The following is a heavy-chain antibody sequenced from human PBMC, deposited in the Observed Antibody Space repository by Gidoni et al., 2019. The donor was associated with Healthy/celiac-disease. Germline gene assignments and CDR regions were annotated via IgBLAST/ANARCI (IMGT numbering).Heavy chain of an antibody. D-gene: IGHD1-26*01. V-gene: IGHV1-3*01. CDR1: GYTFTSYA. Sequence: QVQLVQSGAEVKKPGASVKVSCKASGYTFTSYAMHWVRQAPGQRLEWMGWINAGNGNTKYSQKFQGRVTITRDTSASTAYMELSSLRSEDTAVYYCATIPFSYGASDNWFDPWGQGTLVTVSS. CDR3: ATIPFSYGASDNWFDP. J-gene: IGHJ5*02. CDR2: INAGNGNT.